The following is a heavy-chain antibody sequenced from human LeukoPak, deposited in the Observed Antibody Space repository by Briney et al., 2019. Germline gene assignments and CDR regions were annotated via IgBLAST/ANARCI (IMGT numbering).Heavy chain of an antibody. CDR2: ISSSGSYI. J-gene: IGHJ4*02. V-gene: IGHV3-21*04. D-gene: IGHD4-17*01. CDR3: ARSTVTTFGGFDS. CDR1: GFTFSSYS. Sequence: GGSLRLSCAASGFTFSSYSMNWVRQAPGKGLEWVSSISSSGSYIYYADSVKGRFTISRDNSKNTLYLQMNSLRAEDTAMYYCARSTVTTFGGFDSLGQGTLVAVSS.